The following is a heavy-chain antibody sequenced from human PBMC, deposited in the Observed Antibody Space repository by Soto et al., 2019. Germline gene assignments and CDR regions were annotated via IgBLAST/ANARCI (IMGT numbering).Heavy chain of an antibody. D-gene: IGHD4-17*01. CDR2: ISSSSSYI. CDR3: ATVTTGFG. Sequence: VQLVESGGGLVKPGGSLRLSCAASGFTFSSYSMNWVRQAPGKGLEWVSSISSSSSYIYYADSVKGRFTISXDNXXXXLYLQMNSLRAEDTAVYYCATVTTGFGWGQGTLVTVSS. V-gene: IGHV3-21*01. CDR1: GFTFSSYS. J-gene: IGHJ4*02.